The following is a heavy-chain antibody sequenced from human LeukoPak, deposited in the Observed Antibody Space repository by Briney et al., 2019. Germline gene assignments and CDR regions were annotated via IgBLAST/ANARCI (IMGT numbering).Heavy chain of an antibody. CDR1: GYTFTKYA. CDR2: IDINTGNP. D-gene: IGHD4-17*01. J-gene: IGHJ4*02. V-gene: IGHV7-4-1*02. CDR3: VRDNFDDRVTKFDL. Sequence: ASVEASCKASGYTFTKYAMNWVRQAPGQGPEWMGWIDINTGNPTYAQGFTGRFVFSLDTSASTAYLQIRRLQADDTAVYYCVRDNFDDRVTKFDLWGQGTLVTVSS.